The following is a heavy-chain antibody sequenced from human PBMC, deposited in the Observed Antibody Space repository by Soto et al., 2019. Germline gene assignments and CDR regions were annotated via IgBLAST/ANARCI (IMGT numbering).Heavy chain of an antibody. J-gene: IGHJ6*02. CDR3: AHAYYDFWSGYSSSALYGMDV. D-gene: IGHD3-3*01. V-gene: IGHV6-1*01. CDR1: GDSVSSNSAA. Sequence: SQTLSLTCAISGDSVSSNSAAWNWIRQSPSRGLEWLGRTYYRSKWYNDYAVSVKSRITINPDTSKNQFSLQLNSVTPEDTAVYYCAHAYYDFWSGYSSSALYGMDVWGQGTTVTSP. CDR2: TYYRSKWYN.